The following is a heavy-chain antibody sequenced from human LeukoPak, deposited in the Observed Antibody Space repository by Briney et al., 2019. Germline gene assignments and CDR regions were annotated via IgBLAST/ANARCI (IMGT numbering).Heavy chain of an antibody. V-gene: IGHV1-18*01. Sequence: GASVKVSCKASGYSFNSNGVSWVRQAPGQGLEWMGWITAYNGKTNYAQKFQGRLTMTTDTSTGTAYMELRSLRSDDTAVYYCARDGLEGSSGPRWFDLWGQGTLVTVSS. CDR1: GYSFNSNG. CDR2: ITAYNGKT. J-gene: IGHJ5*02. CDR3: ARDGLEGSSGPRWFDL. D-gene: IGHD6-19*01.